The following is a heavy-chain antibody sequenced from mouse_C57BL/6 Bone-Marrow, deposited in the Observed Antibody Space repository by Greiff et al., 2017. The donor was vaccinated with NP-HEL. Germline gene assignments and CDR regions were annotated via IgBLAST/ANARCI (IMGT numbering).Heavy chain of an antibody. V-gene: IGHV1-59*01. CDR1: GYTFTSYW. J-gene: IGHJ3*01. D-gene: IGHD2-4*01. Sequence: QVQLQQPGAELVRPGTSVKLSCKASGYTFTSYWMHWVKQRPGQGLEWIGVIDPSDSYTNYNQKFKCKATLTVDTSSSTAYMQLSSLTSEDSAVYYCARPPDYGGFAYWGQGTLVTVSA. CDR2: IDPSDSYT. CDR3: ARPPDYGGFAY.